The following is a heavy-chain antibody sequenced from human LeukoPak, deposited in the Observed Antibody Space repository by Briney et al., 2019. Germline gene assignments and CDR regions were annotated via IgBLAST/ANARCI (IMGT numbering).Heavy chain of an antibody. V-gene: IGHV3-66*02. J-gene: IGHJ6*04. CDR1: GFTVSSNY. Sequence: GGSLRLSCAASGFTVSSNYMSWVRQAPGKGLEWVSVIYSGGSTYYADSVKGRFTISRDNSKNTLYLQMNSLRAEDTAVYYCARDWLYYDFWSGYYPQWGKGITVTVSS. CDR2: IYSGGST. CDR3: ARDWLYYDFWSGYYPQ. D-gene: IGHD3-3*01.